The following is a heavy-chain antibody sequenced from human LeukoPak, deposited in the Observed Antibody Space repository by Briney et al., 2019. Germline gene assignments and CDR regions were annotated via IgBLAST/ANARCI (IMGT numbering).Heavy chain of an antibody. J-gene: IGHJ4*02. CDR3: AREMSAAGVYYFDY. V-gene: IGHV4-34*01. Sequence: KSSETLSLTCAVYGGSFSGYYWSWIRQPPGKGLEWIGEINHGGSPNYNPSLKSRVTISVDTSKNQFSLKLSSVTAADTAVYYCAREMSAAGVYYFDYWGQGTLVTVSS. D-gene: IGHD6-19*01. CDR1: GGSFSGYY. CDR2: INHGGSP.